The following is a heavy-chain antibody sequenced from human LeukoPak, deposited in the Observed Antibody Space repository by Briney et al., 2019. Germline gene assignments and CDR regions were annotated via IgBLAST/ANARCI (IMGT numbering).Heavy chain of an antibody. J-gene: IGHJ3*01. D-gene: IGHD3-22*01. Sequence: SETLSLTCTVSGGSISSSSYYWGWIRQPPGKGLEWFGSIYYSGSTYYNPSLKSRVTISVDTSKNQFSLKLSSVTAADTAVYYCARGLQRYYYNSSGFVAWGQGTMVTVSS. V-gene: IGHV4-39*07. CDR1: GGSISSSSYY. CDR2: IYYSGST. CDR3: ARGLQRYYYNSSGFVA.